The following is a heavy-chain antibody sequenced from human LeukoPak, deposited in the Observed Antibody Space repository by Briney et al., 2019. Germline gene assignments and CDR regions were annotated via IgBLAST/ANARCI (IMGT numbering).Heavy chain of an antibody. V-gene: IGHV3-7*03. CDR3: ATWAFYHSLDV. J-gene: IGHJ6*02. CDR2: IKQDGSEK. D-gene: IGHD1-26*01. CDR1: GFTFSSYG. Sequence: GGSLRLSCAASGFTFSSYGMHWVRQAPGKGLEWVANIKQDGSEKYYVDSVKGRFTISRDNSKNSLYLQMNSLRSEDTALYYCATWAFYHSLDVWGQGTTVTVSS.